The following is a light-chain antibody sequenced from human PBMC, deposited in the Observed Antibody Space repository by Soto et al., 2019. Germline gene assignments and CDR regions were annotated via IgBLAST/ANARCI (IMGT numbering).Light chain of an antibody. CDR1: QSIDNSY. V-gene: IGKV3-20*01. CDR2: GAS. CDR3: QQYGNAPPT. J-gene: IGKJ1*01. Sequence: EVVLTQSPGTLSLSPGERATLSCRASQSIDNSYLAWYQQTPGQAPRLLIYGASNRATGIPDRFSGSGSGTDFTLTISRLEPEDFAVYHCQQYGNAPPTFGQGTKVEI.